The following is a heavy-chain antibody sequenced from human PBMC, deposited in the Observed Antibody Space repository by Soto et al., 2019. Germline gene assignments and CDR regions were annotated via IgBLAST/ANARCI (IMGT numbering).Heavy chain of an antibody. J-gene: IGHJ6*02. D-gene: IGHD5-18*01. Sequence: PGESLKISCKGSGYSFTSYWIGWVRQMPGKGLEWMGIIYPGDSDTRYSPSFQGQVTISADKSISTAYLQWSSLKASDTAMYYCARLDTAMPRRGYYYYYGMDVWGQGTTGTVSS. CDR3: ARLDTAMPRRGYYYYYGMDV. CDR2: IYPGDSDT. V-gene: IGHV5-51*01. CDR1: GYSFTSYW.